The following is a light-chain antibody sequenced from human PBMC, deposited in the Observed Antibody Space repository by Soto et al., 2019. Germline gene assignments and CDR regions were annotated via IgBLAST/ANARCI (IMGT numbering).Light chain of an antibody. CDR2: GAY. CDR1: QVIGNY. J-gene: IGKJ5*01. CDR3: QKYNSGLIT. V-gene: IGKV1-27*01. Sequence: DIQMTQSPSSLSASVGDRVTMTFRASQVIGNYLAWYQQKPGKVPKLLIYGAYTLQSGVPSRFSGSGSGTDFTLTISSLQPEDVAIYYCQKYNSGLITFGQGTRLEL.